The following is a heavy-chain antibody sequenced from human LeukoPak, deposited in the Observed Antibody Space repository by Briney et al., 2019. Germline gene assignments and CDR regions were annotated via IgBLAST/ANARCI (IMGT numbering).Heavy chain of an antibody. D-gene: IGHD3-22*01. Sequence: GGSLRLSCAASGFTFSSYAMSWVRQAPGKGLEWVSAISGSGGSTYYADSVKGRFTISRDNSKNTPYLQMNSLRAEDTAVYYCAKDPNYYDSSGYSDDALDIWGQGTMVTVSS. CDR3: AKDPNYYDSSGYSDDALDI. V-gene: IGHV3-23*01. J-gene: IGHJ3*02. CDR1: GFTFSSYA. CDR2: ISGSGGST.